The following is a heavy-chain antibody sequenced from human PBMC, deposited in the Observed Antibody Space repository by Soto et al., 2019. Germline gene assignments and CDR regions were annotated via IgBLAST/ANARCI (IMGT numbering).Heavy chain of an antibody. V-gene: IGHV1-18*01. Sequence: QVQLVQSGAEVKKPGASVKVSCKASGYTFTSYGISWVRQAPGQGLEWMGWISSYNGNTNYAQKLQRIVTMTTDTSTSTAYMELRSLRSADTAVYYCAGVLQQWLVFAFDIWGQGTMVTVSS. D-gene: IGHD6-19*01. CDR2: ISSYNGNT. CDR3: AGVLQQWLVFAFDI. J-gene: IGHJ3*02. CDR1: GYTFTSYG.